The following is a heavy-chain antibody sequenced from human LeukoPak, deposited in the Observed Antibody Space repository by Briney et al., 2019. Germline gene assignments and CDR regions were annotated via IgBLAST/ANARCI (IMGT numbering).Heavy chain of an antibody. CDR1: GGSISSYY. V-gene: IGHV4-59*01. D-gene: IGHD5-12*01. CDR2: IYYSGST. J-gene: IGHJ4*02. CDR3: AGRYSGYVFDY. Sequence: SETLSLTCTVSGGSISSYYWSWIRQPPGKGLEWIGYIYYSGSTNYNPSLKSRVTISVDTSKNQFSLKLSSVTAADTAVYYCAGRYSGYVFDYWGQGTLVTVSS.